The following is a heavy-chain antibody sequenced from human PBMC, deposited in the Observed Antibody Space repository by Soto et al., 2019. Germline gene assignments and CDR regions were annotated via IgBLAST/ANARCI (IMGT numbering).Heavy chain of an antibody. CDR2: IYYSGST. CDR1: GGSISSYY. V-gene: IGHV4-59*01. CDR3: ARDRAAMVRGDLDYYYYYGMDV. J-gene: IGHJ6*02. Sequence: SETLSLTCTVSGGSISSYYWSWIRQPPGKGLEWIGYIYYSGSTNYNPSLKSRVTISVDTSKNQFSLKLSSVTAADTAVYYCARDRAAMVRGDLDYYYYYGMDVWGQGTTVTVSS. D-gene: IGHD3-10*01.